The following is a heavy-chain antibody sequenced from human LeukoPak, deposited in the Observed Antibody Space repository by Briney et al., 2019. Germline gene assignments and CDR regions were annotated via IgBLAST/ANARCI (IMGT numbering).Heavy chain of an antibody. CDR2: INHSGST. CDR3: ASTANVAAMVR. D-gene: IGHD2-15*01. V-gene: IGHV4-34*01. Sequence: SETLSLTCAVYGGSFSGYYWSWIRQPPGKGLEWIGEINHSGSTNYNPSLKSRVTISVDTSKNQFSLKLSSVTAADTAVYYCASTANVAAMVRWGQGTLVTVSS. CDR1: GGSFSGYY. J-gene: IGHJ4*02.